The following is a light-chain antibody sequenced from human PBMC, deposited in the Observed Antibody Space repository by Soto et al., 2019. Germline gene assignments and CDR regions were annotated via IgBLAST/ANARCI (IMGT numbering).Light chain of an antibody. CDR3: QQYINLPWT. J-gene: IGKJ1*01. V-gene: IGKV3D-11*01. CDR2: DAS. CDR1: QGVSSY. Sequence: EIVLTQSPGTLSLSPGERATLSCRASQGVSSYLAWYQQKPGQAPRLLIYDASNRATGIPARFSGSGPGTDFTLTISRLEPEDFAVYYCQQYINLPWTFGQGTKVDIK.